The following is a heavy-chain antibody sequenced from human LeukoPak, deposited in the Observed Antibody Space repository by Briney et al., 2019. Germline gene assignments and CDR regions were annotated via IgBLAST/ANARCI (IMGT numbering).Heavy chain of an antibody. Sequence: GGSLRLSCAASGFTFDSHYMTWVRQAPGKGLEWVANIKQDGSEKNYVDSVKGRFTISRDNAKKSLYLQMNSLRAEDTAVYYCAAANYFDYWGQGTLVTVSS. V-gene: IGHV3-7*01. CDR1: GFTFDSHY. J-gene: IGHJ4*02. CDR3: AAANYFDY. CDR2: IKQDGSEK.